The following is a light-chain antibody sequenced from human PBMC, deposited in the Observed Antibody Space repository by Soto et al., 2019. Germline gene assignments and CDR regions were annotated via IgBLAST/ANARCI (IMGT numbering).Light chain of an antibody. CDR1: ISNIGRNN. J-gene: IGLJ3*02. CDR3: ASLHHRLDCGL. V-gene: IGLV1-44*01. Sequence: QSVLTQPPSASGTPGLRVTISCSGSISNIGRNNVCWFQQLPGTAPKLLIYENSQRPSGVPDRFSAYKSGTSASLAISGLQSEDEADYYCASLHHRLDCGLFGEGTQLNVL. CDR2: ENS.